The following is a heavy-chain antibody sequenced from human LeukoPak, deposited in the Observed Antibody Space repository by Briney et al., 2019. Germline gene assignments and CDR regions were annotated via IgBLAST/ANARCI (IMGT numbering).Heavy chain of an antibody. CDR1: WYSISSGCY. J-gene: IGHJ4*02. D-gene: IGHD4-11*01. CDR2: VFHTGSS. V-gene: IGHV4-38-2*02. Sequence: SEPLSLVCPVSWYSISSGCYWGSIRQAPGLGPEWIGSVFHTGSSYYISSLKSRVTMSVDTSKNQFSLEVSSVTAADTAIYYCARGISTTGHDYWGPGTLVTVSS. CDR3: ARGISTTGHDY.